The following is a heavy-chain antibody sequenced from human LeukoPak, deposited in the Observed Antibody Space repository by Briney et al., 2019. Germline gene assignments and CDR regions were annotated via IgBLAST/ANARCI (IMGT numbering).Heavy chain of an antibody. D-gene: IGHD2-2*01. CDR3: ARSKGIVVVPAAMSY. Sequence: PGGSPRLSCAASGFTFSSYSLNWVRQAPGKGLGWVSSIRSSSSYIYYADSVKGRFTISRDNAKNSLYLQMNSLRAEDTAVYYCARSKGIVVVPAAMSYWGQGTLVTVSS. V-gene: IGHV3-21*01. CDR1: GFTFSSYS. J-gene: IGHJ4*02. CDR2: IRSSSSYI.